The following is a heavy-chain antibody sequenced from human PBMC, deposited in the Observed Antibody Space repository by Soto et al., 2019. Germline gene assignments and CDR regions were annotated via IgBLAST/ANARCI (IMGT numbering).Heavy chain of an antibody. CDR3: AKEGPDYYYDSSGYYYEHQY. Sequence: GGSLTLSCAASGFTFSSYAMSWVRQAPGKGLEWVSAISGSGGSTYYADSVKGRFTISRDNSKNTLYLQMNSLRAEDTAVYYYAKEGPDYYYDSSGYYYEHQYWGQGTLVTVSS. CDR2: ISGSGGST. CDR1: GFTFSSYA. J-gene: IGHJ4*02. D-gene: IGHD3-22*01. V-gene: IGHV3-23*01.